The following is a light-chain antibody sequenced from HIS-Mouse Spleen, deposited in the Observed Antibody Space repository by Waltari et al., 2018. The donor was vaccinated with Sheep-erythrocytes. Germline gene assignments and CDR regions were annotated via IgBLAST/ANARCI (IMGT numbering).Light chain of an antibody. CDR1: ALPKQY. Sequence: LTQPPSVSVSPGQTARITCSGDALPKQYAYWYQQHPGKAPKLMIYEVSNRPSGVSNRFSGSKSGNTASLTISGLQAEDEADYYCSSYTSSSTPVVFGGGTKLTVL. CDR2: EVS. J-gene: IGLJ2*01. V-gene: IGLV2-14*01. CDR3: SSYTSSSTPVV.